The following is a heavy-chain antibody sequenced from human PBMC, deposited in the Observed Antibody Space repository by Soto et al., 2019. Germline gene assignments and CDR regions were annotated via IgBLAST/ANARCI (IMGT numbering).Heavy chain of an antibody. Sequence: GGSLRLSCAASGFTFSSYGMHWVRQAPGKGLEWVAVISYDGSNKYYADSVEGRFTISRDNSKNTLYLQMNSLRAEDTAVYYCAKDIGQLDRQNYYGMDVWGQGTTVTVSS. CDR1: GFTFSSYG. D-gene: IGHD6-6*01. CDR3: AKDIGQLDRQNYYGMDV. J-gene: IGHJ6*02. V-gene: IGHV3-30*18. CDR2: ISYDGSNK.